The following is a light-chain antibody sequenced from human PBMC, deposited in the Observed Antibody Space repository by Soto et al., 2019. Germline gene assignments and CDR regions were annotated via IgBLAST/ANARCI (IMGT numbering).Light chain of an antibody. CDR2: EVT. CDR3: SAHAGSNNYV. J-gene: IGLJ1*01. V-gene: IGLV2-8*01. Sequence: ALTQPPSASGSPGQSVTVSCTGTSRDVGAYSSVAWYQQHPGKAPKLIIYEVTKRPSGVPDRFSGARSGNTAFLTVSGLQAEDEADYYCSAHAGSNNYVFGTGTKVTV. CDR1: SRDVGAYSS.